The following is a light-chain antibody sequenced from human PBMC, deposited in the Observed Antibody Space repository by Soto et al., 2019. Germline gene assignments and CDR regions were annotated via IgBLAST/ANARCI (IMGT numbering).Light chain of an antibody. V-gene: IGKV1-39*01. CDR3: QQSYSTTIT. CDR1: QTIIGY. J-gene: IGKJ5*01. CDR2: AAS. Sequence: DIQMTQSPSSLSASIGDSVTLTCRASQTIIGYLNWYQQKPGKAPRLLINAASNLQSGVPSRGSGSGSGTDFTLTISSLQPGDFETYYCQQSYSTTITFGQGTRLEIK.